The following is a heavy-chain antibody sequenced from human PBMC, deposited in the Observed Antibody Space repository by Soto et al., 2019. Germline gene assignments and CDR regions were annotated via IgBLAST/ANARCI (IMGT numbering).Heavy chain of an antibody. CDR2: IYTGGNT. Sequence: EVQLVESGGGLVQPGGSLRLSCAASGFTVSSSYMGWVRHAPGKGLEWVSSIYTGGNTYYADSVRGRFTVSTDNSKDTLYIQMNSRRVDDAAMYYCARHVGSYWYFDLWGRGTLVTVSS. CDR3: ARHVGSYWYFDL. CDR1: GFTVSSSY. V-gene: IGHV3-66*04. J-gene: IGHJ2*01. D-gene: IGHD1-26*01.